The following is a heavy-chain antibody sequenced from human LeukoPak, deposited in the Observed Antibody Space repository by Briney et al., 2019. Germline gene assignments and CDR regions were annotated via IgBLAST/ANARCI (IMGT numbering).Heavy chain of an antibody. Sequence: SQTLSLTCTVSGGSLGSGSYYWSWIRQPPGEGLEWIGNSYYNGNPNYNPSLKSRVTISLDTSKNQFSLKLNSVTAADTAVYYCARGRAGIFFDSWGQGTLVTVSS. D-gene: IGHD1-26*01. CDR1: GGSLGSGSYY. CDR2: SYYNGNP. CDR3: ARGRAGIFFDS. V-gene: IGHV4-61*01. J-gene: IGHJ4*02.